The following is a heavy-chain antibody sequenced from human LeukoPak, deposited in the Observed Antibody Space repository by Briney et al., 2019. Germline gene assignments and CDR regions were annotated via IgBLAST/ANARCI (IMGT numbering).Heavy chain of an antibody. J-gene: IGHJ4*02. CDR2: LYHSGST. D-gene: IGHD6-6*01. CDR1: GYSISSGYY. Sequence: SDTLSLTCVVSGYSISSGYYWGWLRPAPGKGLEWIGSLYHSGSTYYNPSLKSRVTISVDTSKNQYSLKMSSVTAADTAVYYCARVDSYSGSCLDYWGQGTLVTVSS. V-gene: IGHV4-38-2*01. CDR3: ARVDSYSGSCLDY.